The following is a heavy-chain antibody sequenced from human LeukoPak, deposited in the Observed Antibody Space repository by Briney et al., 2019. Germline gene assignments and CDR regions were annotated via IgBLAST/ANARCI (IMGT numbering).Heavy chain of an antibody. CDR2: IYYSGST. V-gene: IGHV4-59*01. D-gene: IGHD4-11*01. J-gene: IGHJ6*03. CDR3: ARASVTYYYYYYMDV. Sequence: SETLSLTCTVSGGSISSYYWSWIRQPPGKGLEWIGYIYYSGSTNYNPSLKSRVTISVDTSKNQFSLKLSSVTAADTAVYYCARASVTYYYYYYMDVWGKGTTVTVSS. CDR1: GGSISSYY.